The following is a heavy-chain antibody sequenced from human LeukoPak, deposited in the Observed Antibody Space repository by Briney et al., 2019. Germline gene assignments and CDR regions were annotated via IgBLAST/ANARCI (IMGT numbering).Heavy chain of an antibody. Sequence: ASVTVSCKASGGTFSSYAISWVRQAPGQGLEWMGGIIPIFGTANYAQKFQGRVTITADESTSTAYMELSSLRSEDTAVYYCARVSGYSYGFGYFDLWGRGTLVTVSS. CDR2: IIPIFGTA. CDR3: ARVSGYSYGFGYFDL. D-gene: IGHD5-18*01. CDR1: GGTFSSYA. V-gene: IGHV1-69*13. J-gene: IGHJ2*01.